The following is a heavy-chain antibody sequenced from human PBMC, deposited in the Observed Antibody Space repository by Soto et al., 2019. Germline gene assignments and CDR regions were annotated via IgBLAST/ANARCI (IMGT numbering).Heavy chain of an antibody. V-gene: IGHV1-2*04. CDR2: VDPNGGGS. CDR3: ATWVDYGDFEGFDF. J-gene: IGHJ4*02. CDR1: GYSFTDYK. D-gene: IGHD4-17*01. Sequence: ASVKVSCKTSGYSFTDYKLHWVRQAPGQGLEWMGWVDPNGGGSNSAQKFQGSVTMTWDTSITTAYLDLTRLTTNDTATYFCATWVDYGDFEGFDFSGQGTCVTVSS.